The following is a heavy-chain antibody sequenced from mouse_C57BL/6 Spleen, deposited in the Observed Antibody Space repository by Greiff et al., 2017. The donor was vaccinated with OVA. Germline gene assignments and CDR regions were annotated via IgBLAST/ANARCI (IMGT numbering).Heavy chain of an antibody. CDR1: GYTFTDYY. J-gene: IGHJ1*03. CDR3: ARSEGPYWDFDV. D-gene: IGHD3-3*01. Sequence: EVQLQQSGPELVKPGASVKISCKASGYTFTDYYMNWVKQSHGKSLEWIGVINPNNGGTSYNKKFKGKATLTVDKSSSTAYMQLRSLTSEDYAVDYCARSEGPYWDFDVWGTGTTVTVSS. CDR2: INPNNGGT. V-gene: IGHV1-26*01.